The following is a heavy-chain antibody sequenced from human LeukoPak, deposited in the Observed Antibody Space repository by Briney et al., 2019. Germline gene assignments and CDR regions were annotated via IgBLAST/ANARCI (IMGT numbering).Heavy chain of an antibody. D-gene: IGHD3-9*01. CDR3: AKVDVLPSYPTFDY. J-gene: IGHJ4*02. Sequence: GGYLRLSCAASGFTFSSYALSWVRQAPGKGLEWVSVISASGGTTYYADSVKGRFTISRDTSKDTVYLQMHSLRAEDTAVYYCAKVDVLPSYPTFDYWGQGTLVTVSS. V-gene: IGHV3-23*01. CDR2: ISASGGTT. CDR1: GFTFSSYA.